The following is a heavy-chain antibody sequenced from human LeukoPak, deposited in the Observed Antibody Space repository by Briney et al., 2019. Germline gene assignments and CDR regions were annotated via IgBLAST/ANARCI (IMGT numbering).Heavy chain of an antibody. Sequence: SVKVSCKASGGTSSSYAISWVRQAPGQGLEWMGRIIPILGIANYAQKFQGRVTITADKSTSTAYMELSSLRSEDTAVYYCARDPRDAIFDPWGQGTPVTVSS. CDR1: GGTSSSYA. J-gene: IGHJ5*02. CDR3: ARDPRDAIFDP. CDR2: IIPILGIA. V-gene: IGHV1-69*04.